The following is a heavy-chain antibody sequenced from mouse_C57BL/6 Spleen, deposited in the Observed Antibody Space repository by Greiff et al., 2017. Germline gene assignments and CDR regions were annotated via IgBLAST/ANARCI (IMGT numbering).Heavy chain of an antibody. CDR1: GYTFTSYW. J-gene: IGHJ3*01. V-gene: IGHV1-69*01. Sequence: VQLQQSGAELVMPGASVKLSCKASGYTFTSYWMHWVKQRPGQGLEWIGEIDPSDSYTNYTQKFKGKSTLTVDKSSSTAYMQLSSLTSEDSAVYYCARSGLLWFAYWGQGTLVTVSA. CDR2: IDPSDSYT. CDR3: ARSGLLWFAY. D-gene: IGHD2-1*01.